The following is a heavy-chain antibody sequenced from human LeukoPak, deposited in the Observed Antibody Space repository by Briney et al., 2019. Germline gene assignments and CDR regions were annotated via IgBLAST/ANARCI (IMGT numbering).Heavy chain of an antibody. D-gene: IGHD1-26*01. Sequence: GGSLRLSCAASGFTFSSYWMNWVRQAPGKGLEWVANIKPDGTEKYYVDSVKGRFTISRDNAKDSLYVQMNSLRAEDTAVYYCARVRGSYAFDYWGQGTLVTVSS. CDR2: IKPDGTEK. CDR3: ARVRGSYAFDY. CDR1: GFTFSSYW. J-gene: IGHJ4*02. V-gene: IGHV3-7*03.